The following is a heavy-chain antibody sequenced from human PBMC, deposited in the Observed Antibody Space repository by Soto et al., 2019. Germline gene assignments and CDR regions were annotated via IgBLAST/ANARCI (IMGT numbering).Heavy chain of an antibody. CDR3: ARRRKGGEYYFDY. Sequence: QVQLVESGGGVVQPGRSLRLSCEGSGFNFSSYSMHWVRQAPGKGLEWVAIISYDATNKYYADSVKGRFTISRDNSKNTLYLQMNSLRAEDTAVYYCARRRKGGEYYFDYWGQGTLVTVSS. J-gene: IGHJ4*02. CDR2: ISYDATNK. V-gene: IGHV3-30-3*01. CDR1: GFNFSSYS. D-gene: IGHD3-16*01.